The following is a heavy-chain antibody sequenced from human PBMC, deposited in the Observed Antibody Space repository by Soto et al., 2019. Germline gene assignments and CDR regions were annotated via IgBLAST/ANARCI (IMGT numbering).Heavy chain of an antibody. CDR2: IDYSGST. CDR3: ARVPYVYDNSGYSFDY. CDR1: GGSISNYY. J-gene: IGHJ4*02. V-gene: IGHV4-59*01. Sequence: ASETLSLTCTVSGGSISNYYWSWIRQPPGKGLEWIGYIDYSGSTNYNPSLKSRVTISVDTSKNQFSLRLSSVTAADTAVYYCARVPYVYDNSGYSFDYWGQGPLVTVSS. D-gene: IGHD3-22*01.